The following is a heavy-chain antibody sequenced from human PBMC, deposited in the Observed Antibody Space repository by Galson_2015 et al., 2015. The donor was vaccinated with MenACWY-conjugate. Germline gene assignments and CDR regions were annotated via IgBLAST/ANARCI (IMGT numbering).Heavy chain of an antibody. CDR1: GFTFSSYW. J-gene: IGHJ3*02. CDR3: ARVRGGYCSGASCFCSFDI. D-gene: IGHD2-15*01. V-gene: IGHV3-7*03. CDR2: LKQDGSEK. Sequence: SLRLSCAASGFTFSSYWMSWVRQAPGKGLEWVANLKQDGSEKFYVDSVKGRFTISRDNAQNSLYVQMDSLRPEDTAVYYCARVRGGYCSGASCFCSFDIWGQGTLVTVSS.